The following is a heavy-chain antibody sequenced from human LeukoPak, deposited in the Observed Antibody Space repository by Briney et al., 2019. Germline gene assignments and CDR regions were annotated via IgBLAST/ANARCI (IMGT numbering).Heavy chain of an antibody. V-gene: IGHV3-11*01. CDR2: ISSSGSTI. Sequence: GGSLRLSCAASGFTFSGYYMSWIRQAPGKGLEWVSYISSSGSTIYYADSVKGRFTISRDNAKNSLYLQMNSLRAEDTAVYYCASYILTGSDAFDIWGQGTMVTVSS. CDR1: GFTFSGYY. CDR3: ASYILTGSDAFDI. J-gene: IGHJ3*02. D-gene: IGHD3-9*01.